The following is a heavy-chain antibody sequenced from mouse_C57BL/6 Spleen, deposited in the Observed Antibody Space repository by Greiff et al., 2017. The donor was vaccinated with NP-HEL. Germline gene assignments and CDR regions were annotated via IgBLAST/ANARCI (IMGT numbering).Heavy chain of an antibody. CDR1: GYTFTDYY. Sequence: VQLQQSGPELVKPGASVKISCKASGYTFTDYYMNWVKQSHGKSLEWIGDINPNNGGTSYNQKLKGKATFTVDKSSSTAYMELRSLTSEDSAVYYCARAAYYFDYWGQGTTLTVSS. CDR3: ARAAYYFDY. J-gene: IGHJ2*01. CDR2: INPNNGGT. V-gene: IGHV1-26*01. D-gene: IGHD1-2*01.